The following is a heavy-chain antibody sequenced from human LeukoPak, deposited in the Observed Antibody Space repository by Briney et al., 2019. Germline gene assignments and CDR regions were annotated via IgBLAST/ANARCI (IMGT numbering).Heavy chain of an antibody. D-gene: IGHD6-13*01. CDR2: IYSNGDT. J-gene: IGHJ6*03. V-gene: IGHV4-61*02. Sequence: SETLSLTCTVSGDSISSGSYYWSWIRPPAGKGLVWIGRIYSNGDTKFNPSLKSRVTISLDTSKNQFSLKLSSATAADTAVYYCASRHSKQQPYYYYMDIWGKGTTVTVSS. CDR1: GDSISSGSYY. CDR3: ASRHSKQQPYYYYMDI.